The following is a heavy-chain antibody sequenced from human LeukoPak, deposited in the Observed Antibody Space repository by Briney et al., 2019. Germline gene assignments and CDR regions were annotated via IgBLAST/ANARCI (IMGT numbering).Heavy chain of an antibody. D-gene: IGHD3-16*01. Sequence: GASVKVSCKVSGYTLTELSMHWVRQAPGKGLEWMGGFDPEDGETIYAQKFQGRFTMTRDTSTSTVYMELSTLRSDDTAVYYCARAWGGFDYWGQGTLVTVSS. V-gene: IGHV1-24*01. CDR3: ARAWGGFDY. CDR2: FDPEDGET. CDR1: GYTLTELS. J-gene: IGHJ4*02.